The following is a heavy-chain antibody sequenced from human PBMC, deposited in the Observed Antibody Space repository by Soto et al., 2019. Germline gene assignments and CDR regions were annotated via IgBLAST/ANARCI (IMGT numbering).Heavy chain of an antibody. CDR3: ARAPNYFDS. CDR1: GYTFTSYG. J-gene: IGHJ4*02. CDR2: TSADNGNK. Sequence: QVQLVQSGAEVKKPGASVKVSCKASGYTFTSYGITWVRHAPGQGLERMGWTSADNGNKKYAQKLRGSVTMTTDTPTSTAYMQLRSLRSDDTAVSYCARAPNYFDSWGQGTLVTVSS. V-gene: IGHV1-18*01.